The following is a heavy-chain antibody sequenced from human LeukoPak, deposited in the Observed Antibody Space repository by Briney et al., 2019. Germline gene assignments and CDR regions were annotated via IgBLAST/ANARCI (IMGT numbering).Heavy chain of an antibody. CDR3: ARGYTFHGVAHDPGYFDY. V-gene: IGHV3-9*03. J-gene: IGHJ4*02. Sequence: SLKISCVTSGFTFGDYTMHWVRQVPGKGLEWLSGITWDGGNIAYADSVKGRFTISRDNAKSSLYLQMDSLRNEDMAFYFCARGYTFHGVAHDPGYFDYWGQGTLVTVSS. CDR2: ITWDGGNI. D-gene: IGHD3-3*01. CDR1: GFTFGDYT.